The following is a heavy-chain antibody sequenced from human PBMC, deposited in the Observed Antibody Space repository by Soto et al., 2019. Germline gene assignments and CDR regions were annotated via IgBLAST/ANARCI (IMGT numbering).Heavy chain of an antibody. D-gene: IGHD2-2*01. CDR3: AKHIVVVPAAKDYFDY. CDR2: ISGSGGST. CDR1: GFTFISYA. Sequence: GGSLRLSCAASGFTFISYAMSWVLQAPGKGLEWVSAISGSGGSTYYADSVKGRFTISRDNSKNTLYLQMNSLRAEDTAVYYCAKHIVVVPAAKDYFDYWGQGTLVTVAS. V-gene: IGHV3-23*01. J-gene: IGHJ4*02.